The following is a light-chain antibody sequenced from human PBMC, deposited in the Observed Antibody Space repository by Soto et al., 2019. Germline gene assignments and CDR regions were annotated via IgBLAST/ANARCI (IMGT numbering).Light chain of an antibody. CDR2: DAS. V-gene: IGKV1-5*01. Sequence: DIQLTQSPSTLSAAVGDSFTITCRASQNIRNLLAWYQQKPGKAPKPLIYDASTLKTGVPSRFSGSGSGSEFNFTITGLQPDDFATYFCQQYNTYATFGHGTRLEI. J-gene: IGKJ5*01. CDR1: QNIRNL. CDR3: QQYNTYAT.